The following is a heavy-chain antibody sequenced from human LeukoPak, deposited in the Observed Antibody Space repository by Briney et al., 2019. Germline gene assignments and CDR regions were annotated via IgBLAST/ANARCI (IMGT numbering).Heavy chain of an antibody. CDR3: ARGSGRI. CDR2: IYYTGST. J-gene: IGHJ3*02. Sequence: SETLSLTCTVSGASISSRDYYWSWIRQPPGKGLEWIGYIYYTGSTYYNPSLKSRVTMSVDTSKNQFSLKLSSVTAADTAVYYCARGSGRIWGQGTMVTVSS. V-gene: IGHV4-30-4*01. D-gene: IGHD6-19*01. CDR1: GASISSRDYY.